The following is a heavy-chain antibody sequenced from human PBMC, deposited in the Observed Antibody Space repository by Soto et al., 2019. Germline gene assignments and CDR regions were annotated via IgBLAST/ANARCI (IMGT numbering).Heavy chain of an antibody. Sequence: ASVKVSCKASGYTFTGYYIHWVRQAPGQGLEWMGWINPNSGGTNYAQKFQGWVTMTRDTSISTAYMELSRLRSDDTAVYYCAREGKWLVQGVWVRWFDPWGPGTMLTVST. J-gene: IGHJ5*02. CDR2: INPNSGGT. V-gene: IGHV1-2*04. CDR1: GYTFTGYY. CDR3: AREGKWLVQGVWVRWFDP. D-gene: IGHD6-19*01.